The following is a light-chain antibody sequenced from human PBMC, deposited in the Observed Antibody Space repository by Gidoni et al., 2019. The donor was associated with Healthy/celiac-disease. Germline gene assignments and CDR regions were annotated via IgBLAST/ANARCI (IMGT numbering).Light chain of an antibody. CDR3: QQRSNWPRT. CDR1: QSVSSY. V-gene: IGKV3-11*01. Sequence: EIVLTQSPATLSLSPGERATLSCRASQSVSSYLAWYQQKPGQAPRLLIYDASNMATGIPARFSGSGSGTDFTLTISSLEPEDFAVYYCQQRSNWPRTFGQXTKVEIK. CDR2: DAS. J-gene: IGKJ1*01.